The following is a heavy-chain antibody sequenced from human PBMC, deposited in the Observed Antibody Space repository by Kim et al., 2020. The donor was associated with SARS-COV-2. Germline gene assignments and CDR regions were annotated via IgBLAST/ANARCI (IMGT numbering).Heavy chain of an antibody. Sequence: GGSLRLSCAASGFTFSNYWMSWVRQAPGKGLEWVANINPDGSEKRYVGSVKGRFTISRDNAKNSLFLQMNSLRDEDTAVYYCARRGFHDFWGQGTLVTVSS. V-gene: IGHV3-7*01. CDR2: INPDGSEK. CDR1: GFTFSNYW. CDR3: ARRGFHDF. J-gene: IGHJ4*02. D-gene: IGHD3-22*01.